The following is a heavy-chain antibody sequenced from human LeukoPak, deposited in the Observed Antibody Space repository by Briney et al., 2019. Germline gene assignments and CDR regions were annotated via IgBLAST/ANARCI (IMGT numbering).Heavy chain of an antibody. CDR2: IYYSGST. D-gene: IGHD5-12*01. Sequence: SETLSLTCTVSSGSISTYYWSWIRQPPGKGLEWIGYIYYSGSTKYNPSLKSRVTLSIDTSKNQFSLKLSSVTAADTAVYYCARNGYSGSDALWGQGILVTVSS. J-gene: IGHJ4*02. CDR1: SGSISTYY. V-gene: IGHV4-59*01. CDR3: ARNGYSGSDAL.